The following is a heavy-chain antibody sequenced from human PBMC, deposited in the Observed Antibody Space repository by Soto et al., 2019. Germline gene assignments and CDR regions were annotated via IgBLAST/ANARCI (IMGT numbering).Heavy chain of an antibody. D-gene: IGHD2-2*01. CDR1: GFTFSDHY. CDR3: ARCPLSRDDY. V-gene: IGHV3-72*01. CDR2: IRNKANSYTT. Sequence: EVQLVESGGGLVQPGGSLRLSCAASGFTFSDHYMDWVRQAPGKGLEWVGRIRNKANSYTTEYAASVRGRFTISRDDSKSSLSLQMNSLKTEDTAVYYCARCPLSRDDYWGQGTLVTVSS. J-gene: IGHJ4*02.